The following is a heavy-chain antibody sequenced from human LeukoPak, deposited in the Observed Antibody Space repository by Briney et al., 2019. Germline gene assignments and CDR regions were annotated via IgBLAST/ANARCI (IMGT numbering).Heavy chain of an antibody. V-gene: IGHV4-59*01. CDR3: ARNLGYCSSTSCSARFDP. CDR1: GGSISNYY. J-gene: IGHJ5*02. D-gene: IGHD2-2*01. Sequence: PSETLSLTYTVSGGSISNYYWSWLRQPPGKGLEWIGYIYYSGSTNYNPSLKSRVTISVDTSKNQFSLKLSSVSAADTAVYYCARNLGYCSSTSCSARFDPWGQGTLVTVSS. CDR2: IYYSGST.